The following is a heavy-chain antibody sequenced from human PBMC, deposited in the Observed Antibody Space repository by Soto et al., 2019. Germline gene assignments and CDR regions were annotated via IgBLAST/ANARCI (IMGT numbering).Heavy chain of an antibody. Sequence: GASVKVSCKASGGTFSSYAISWVRQAPGQGLEWMGGIIPIFGTANYAQKFQGRVTITADESTSTAYMELSSLRSEDTAVYYCAREETYGSGTRGAFDSWGQGTLVTVSS. J-gene: IGHJ4*02. CDR1: GGTFSSYA. D-gene: IGHD3-10*01. CDR2: IIPIFGTA. CDR3: AREETYGSGTRGAFDS. V-gene: IGHV1-69*13.